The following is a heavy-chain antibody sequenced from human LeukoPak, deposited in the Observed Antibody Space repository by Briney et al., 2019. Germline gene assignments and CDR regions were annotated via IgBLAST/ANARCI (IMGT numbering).Heavy chain of an antibody. CDR2: ISAYNGNT. J-gene: IGHJ4*02. D-gene: IGHD2-21*01. CDR1: GYTFTSYG. Sequence: ASVKVSCKASGYTFTSYGISWVRQAPGQGLECMGWISAYNGNTNYAQKFQGRVAMTTDTSTSTAYMELRSLRSDDTAVYYCARIHIAVAQSSIDYWGQGTLVTVSS. CDR3: ARIHIAVAQSSIDY. V-gene: IGHV1-18*01.